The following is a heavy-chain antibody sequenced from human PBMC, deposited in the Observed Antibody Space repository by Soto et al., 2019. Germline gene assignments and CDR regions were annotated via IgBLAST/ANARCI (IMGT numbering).Heavy chain of an antibody. V-gene: IGHV4-39*01. CDR1: YGSISVSNVF. D-gene: IGHD4-4*01. CDR3: ARTTGRHLDF. CDR2: IDYSGTA. Sequence: SETLSLTCTVSYGSISVSNVFWGWVRQPPGKGLEWIGNIDYSGTAYFNPSLGTRVTFPVDTSKNQFSLTLYSVTAADTAVYYCARTTGRHLDFWGQGILATVPQ. J-gene: IGHJ4*02.